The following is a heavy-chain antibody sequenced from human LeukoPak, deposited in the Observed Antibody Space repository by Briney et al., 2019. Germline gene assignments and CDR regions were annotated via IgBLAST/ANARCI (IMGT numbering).Heavy chain of an antibody. CDR2: IYRGGNT. Sequence: QSGGSLRLSCAASGFTVSGHPMSWVRQAPGKGLEWVSVIYRGGNTYYADSVKGRFTISRDNSKNTLYLQMNSLRAEDTAVYYCARDLRFLEWFEAPSFDYWGQGTLVTVSS. V-gene: IGHV3-53*05. J-gene: IGHJ4*02. D-gene: IGHD3-3*01. CDR3: ARDLRFLEWFEAPSFDY. CDR1: GFTVSGHP.